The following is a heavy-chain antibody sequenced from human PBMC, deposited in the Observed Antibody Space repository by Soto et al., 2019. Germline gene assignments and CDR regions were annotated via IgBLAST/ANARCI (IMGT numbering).Heavy chain of an antibody. CDR2: ISSSGSTI. Sequence: GGSLRLSCAASGFTFSGYYMSWIRQAPGKGLEWVSYISSSGSTIYYADSVKGRFTISRDNAKNSLYLQMNSLRAEDTAVYYCARGIGGGYDLLDAFDIWGQGTMVTVSS. D-gene: IGHD5-12*01. CDR3: ARGIGGGYDLLDAFDI. CDR1: GFTFSGYY. J-gene: IGHJ3*02. V-gene: IGHV3-11*01.